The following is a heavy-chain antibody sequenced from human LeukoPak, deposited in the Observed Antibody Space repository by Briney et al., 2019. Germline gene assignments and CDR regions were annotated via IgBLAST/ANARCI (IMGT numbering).Heavy chain of an antibody. CDR2: IKEDGSEK. D-gene: IGHD3-16*02. J-gene: IGHJ4*02. CDR1: GFTFSNYW. Sequence: PGGSLRLSCAASGFTFSNYWMSWVRQAPGKGLEWVANIKEDGSEKYYVDSVKGRFTISRDNARNTLYLQMNSLGAEDTAVYLCAKDHSPVWGNYRHGNYFDYWGQGTLVTVSS. CDR3: AKDHSPVWGNYRHGNYFDY. V-gene: IGHV3-7*01.